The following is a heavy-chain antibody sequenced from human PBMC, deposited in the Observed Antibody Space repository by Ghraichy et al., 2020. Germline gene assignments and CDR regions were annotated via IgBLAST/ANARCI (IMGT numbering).Heavy chain of an antibody. V-gene: IGHV3-15*01. CDR2: IKSKLDGGTA. CDR1: GFTFNNAW. Sequence: LSLTCAASGFTFNNAWMTWVHQAPGMRLEWVGRIKSKLDGGTADYGGPEKGRFTMSRDNSKSTLFLEMSSLKTEDTAVYYCVADVGGGRGGSCRYDRWGQGTLVTVSS. D-gene: IGHD2-15*01. CDR3: VADVGGGRGGSCRYDR. J-gene: IGHJ5*02.